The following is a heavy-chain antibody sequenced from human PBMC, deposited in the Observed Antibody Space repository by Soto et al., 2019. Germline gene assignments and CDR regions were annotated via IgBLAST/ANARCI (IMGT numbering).Heavy chain of an antibody. CDR2: IYSGGRT. J-gene: IGHJ3*02. D-gene: IGHD2-15*01. CDR3: VKAALDAFDI. Sequence: PGGSLRLSCAASGFTVSSNYMSWVRQAPGKGLEWVSVIYSGGRTYYANSVKGRFTISRDNSKNTLYLQMNSLRAEDTAVYYCVKAALDAFDIWGQGTMVTVSS. CDR1: GFTVSSNY. V-gene: IGHV3-66*01.